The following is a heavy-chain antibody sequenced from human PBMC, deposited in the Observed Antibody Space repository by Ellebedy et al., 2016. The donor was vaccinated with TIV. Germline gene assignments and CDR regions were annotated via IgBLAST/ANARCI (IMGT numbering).Heavy chain of an antibody. Sequence: MPGGSLRLSCTVSGGSISSYYWSWIRQPPGKGLEWIGEINHSGSTNYNPSLKSRVTVSVDTSKNQFSLKLSSVTAADTAVYYCARGFWVGEPSPPLDYWGQGTLVTVSS. J-gene: IGHJ4*02. CDR2: INHSGST. CDR1: GGSISSYY. D-gene: IGHD3-10*01. CDR3: ARGFWVGEPSPPLDY. V-gene: IGHV4-34*01.